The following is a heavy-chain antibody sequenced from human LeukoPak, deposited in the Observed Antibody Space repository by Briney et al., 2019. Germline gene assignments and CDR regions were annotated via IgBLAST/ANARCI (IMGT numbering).Heavy chain of an antibody. CDR3: ARDRRTIAALDY. J-gene: IGHJ4*02. V-gene: IGHV3-23*01. D-gene: IGHD6-6*01. CDR2: ITGSDGSI. Sequence: GGSLRLSCAASGFTFSNYAMSWVRQAPGKGLEWVSAITGSDGSIYYADSVKGRFTISRDNSKNTLYLQMNSLRAEDTALYHCARDRRTIAALDYWGQGTLVTVSS. CDR1: GFTFSNYA.